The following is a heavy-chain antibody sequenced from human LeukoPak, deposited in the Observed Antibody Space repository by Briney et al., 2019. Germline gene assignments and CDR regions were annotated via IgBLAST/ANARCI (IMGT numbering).Heavy chain of an antibody. V-gene: IGHV3-7*01. Sequence: GGSLRLSCAASGFTFSNFWMTWVRQAPGKGLEWVATIRQDGSDKYYVGSVKGRFTISRDNAKNSLYLQMNSLRAEDSAVYYCARYSDNTGYSWRRFDYWGQGALVTVSS. CDR3: ARYSDNTGYSWRRFDY. J-gene: IGHJ4*02. CDR1: GFTFSNFW. D-gene: IGHD3-22*01. CDR2: IRQDGSDK.